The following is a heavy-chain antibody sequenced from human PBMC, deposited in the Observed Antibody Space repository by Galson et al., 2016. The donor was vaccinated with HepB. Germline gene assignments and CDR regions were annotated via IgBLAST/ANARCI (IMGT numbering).Heavy chain of an antibody. V-gene: IGHV3-30*18. J-gene: IGHJ3*02. CDR2: TSSNGGQN. CDR1: GFSFNNYG. D-gene: IGHD3-16*01. Sequence: LRLSCAASGFSFNNYGMHWVRQAPGKGLEWLTSTSSNGGQNSYVDSVKGRFTISRDNSKNTLYLQMSSLRPEDTAVYYCVKDRVHDDHVWAFDIWGQGTVVTISS. CDR3: VKDRVHDDHVWAFDI.